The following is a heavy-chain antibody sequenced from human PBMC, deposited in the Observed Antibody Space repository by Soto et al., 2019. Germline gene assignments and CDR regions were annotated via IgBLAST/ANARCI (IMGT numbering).Heavy chain of an antibody. CDR3: TRLRAPGYGMDV. J-gene: IGHJ6*02. V-gene: IGHV3-73*01. CDR1: GFNFSGSA. Sequence: GGSLRLSCAASGFNFSGSAVHWVRQASGKGLEWVGRIRSKANSYATAYAASVKGRFTISRDDSKNTAYLQMNSLKTEDTAVYYCTRLRAPGYGMDVWGQGPTVT. CDR2: IRSKANSYAT.